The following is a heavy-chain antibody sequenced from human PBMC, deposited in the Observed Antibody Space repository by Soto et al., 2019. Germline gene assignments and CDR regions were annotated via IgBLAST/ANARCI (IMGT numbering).Heavy chain of an antibody. J-gene: IGHJ4*02. D-gene: IGHD4-17*01. V-gene: IGHV4-59*01. CDR1: GGSISSYY. Sequence: ASVTLSLTCTVSGGSISSYYGSWIRQPPGKGLEWIGYIYYSGSTNYNPSLKSRVTISVDTSKNHFSLKLSSVTSADTAVYYCARRYGPSFDYWGQGTLVTVSS. CDR3: ARRYGPSFDY. CDR2: IYYSGST.